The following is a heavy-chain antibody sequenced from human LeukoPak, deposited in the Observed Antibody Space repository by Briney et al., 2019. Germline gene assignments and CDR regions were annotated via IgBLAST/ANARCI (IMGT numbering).Heavy chain of an antibody. J-gene: IGHJ4*02. CDR2: INSDGSST. CDR1: RFTFSSYW. CDR3: AREGYYGDTDY. D-gene: IGHD4-17*01. V-gene: IGHV3-74*01. Sequence: GGSLRLSCSASRFTFSSYWMHWVRQAPGKGLVWVSRINSDGSSTSYADSVKGRFTISRDNAKNTLYLQMNSLRAEDTAVYYCAREGYYGDTDYWGQGTLVTVSS.